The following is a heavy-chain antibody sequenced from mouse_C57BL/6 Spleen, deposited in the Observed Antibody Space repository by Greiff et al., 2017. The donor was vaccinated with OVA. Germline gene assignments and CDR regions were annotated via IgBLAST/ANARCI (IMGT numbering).Heavy chain of an antibody. CDR3: ARDTSYYYGSSSYFDY. Sequence: QVQLKQSGPELVKPGASVKLSCKASGYTFTSYDINWVKQRPGQGLEWIGWIYPRDGSTKYNEKFKGKATLTVDTSSSTAYMELHSLTSEDSAVYFCARDTSYYYGSSSYFDYWGQGTTLTVSS. V-gene: IGHV1-85*01. CDR2: IYPRDGST. CDR1: GYTFTSYD. D-gene: IGHD1-1*01. J-gene: IGHJ2*01.